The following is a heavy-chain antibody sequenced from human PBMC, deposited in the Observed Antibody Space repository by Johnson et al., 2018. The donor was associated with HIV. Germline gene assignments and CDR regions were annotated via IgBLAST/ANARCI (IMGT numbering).Heavy chain of an antibody. Sequence: MQLVESGGGLVQPGGSLRLSCAASGFTVSSNYMSWVRQAPGKGLEWVSVIYSGGSTYYADSVKGRFTISRDNAKNSLYLQMNSLRAEDTAVYYCARAGRLGYCSGGSCYSPAFDIWGQGTMVTVS. J-gene: IGHJ3*02. CDR1: GFTVSSNY. D-gene: IGHD2-15*01. V-gene: IGHV3-66*01. CDR3: ARAGRLGYCSGGSCYSPAFDI. CDR2: IYSGGST.